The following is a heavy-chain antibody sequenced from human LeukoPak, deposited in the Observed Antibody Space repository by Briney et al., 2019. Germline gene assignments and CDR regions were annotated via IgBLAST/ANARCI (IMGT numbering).Heavy chain of an antibody. Sequence: ASVKVSCKASGYTFTSYGISWVRQAPGQGLEWMGWISAYNGNTNYAQKLQGRVTMTTDTSTSTAYMELRSLRSDDTAVYYCARGAYYYGSGSYYQNWGQGTLVTVSS. CDR1: GYTFTSYG. V-gene: IGHV1-18*01. J-gene: IGHJ4*02. D-gene: IGHD3-10*01. CDR2: ISAYNGNT. CDR3: ARGAYYYGSGSYYQN.